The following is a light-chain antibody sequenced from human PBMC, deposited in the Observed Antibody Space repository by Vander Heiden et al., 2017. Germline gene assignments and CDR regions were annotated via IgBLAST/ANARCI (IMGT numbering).Light chain of an antibody. J-gene: IGLJ3*02. Sequence: QSVLPQPPSASGTPGQSVTLSCSGSGPNIGRNTVNWYQQLPGAAPRLLIYYNDQRPSGVPDRLSGSKSGTSASLAISGLQSEDEADYYCTSWDNSLNARVFGGGTKLTVL. CDR1: GPNIGRNT. CDR2: YND. CDR3: TSWDNSLNARV. V-gene: IGLV1-44*01.